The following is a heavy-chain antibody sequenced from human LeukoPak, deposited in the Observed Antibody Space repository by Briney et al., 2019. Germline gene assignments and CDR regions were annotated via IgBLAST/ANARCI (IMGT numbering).Heavy chain of an antibody. Sequence: ASVKVSCKASGGTFSSYALSWVRQATGQGLEWMGWMNPNSGNTGYAQKFQGRVTMTRNTSISTAYMELSSLRSEDTAVYYCARGRKSLRFLEWLLVSYFDYWGQGTLVTVSS. CDR3: ARGRKSLRFLEWLLVSYFDY. V-gene: IGHV1-8*02. J-gene: IGHJ4*02. CDR2: MNPNSGNT. CDR1: GGTFSSYA. D-gene: IGHD3-3*01.